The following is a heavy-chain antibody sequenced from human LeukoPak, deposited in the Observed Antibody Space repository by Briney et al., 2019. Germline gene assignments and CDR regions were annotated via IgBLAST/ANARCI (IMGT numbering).Heavy chain of an antibody. V-gene: IGHV1-24*01. Sequence: GASVKVSCKVSGYTLTELSMHWVRQAPGKGLEWMGGFDPEDGETIYAQKLQGRVTMTTDTSTSTAYMELRSLRSDDTAVYYCARVTTVTKWSDYWGQGTLATVSS. CDR1: GYTLTELS. J-gene: IGHJ4*02. D-gene: IGHD4-17*01. CDR3: ARVTTVTKWSDY. CDR2: FDPEDGET.